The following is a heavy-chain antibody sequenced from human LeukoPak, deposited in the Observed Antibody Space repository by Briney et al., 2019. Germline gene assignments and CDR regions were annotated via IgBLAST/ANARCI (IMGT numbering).Heavy chain of an antibody. J-gene: IGHJ6*03. CDR1: GSIFTNYY. CDR2: INPSGGST. CDR3: TRDPGLTNFYSYMDV. D-gene: IGHD4-11*01. Sequence: ASVKISCKASGSIFTNYYMHGVRQASGQGLEWLGIINPSGGSTTYAQKFQGRVTMTSDMSPNTAYMELSSLISEDTAVYYCTRDPGLTNFYSYMDVWGKGTTVAVSS. V-gene: IGHV1-46*01.